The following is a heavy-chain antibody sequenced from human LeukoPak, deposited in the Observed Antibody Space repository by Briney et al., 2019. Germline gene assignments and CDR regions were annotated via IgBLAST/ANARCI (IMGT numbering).Heavy chain of an antibody. V-gene: IGHV3-74*01. D-gene: IGHD1-26*01. CDR2: IKNDGSTT. Sequence: GGSLRLSCAASGVTFSRYWMHWVRQAPGKGLVWVSRIKNDGSTTTYADSMKGRFTISRDNAKNTLYLQMNSLRAEDTAVYYCAVKWTYDGFDIWGQGTMVTVSS. J-gene: IGHJ3*02. CDR1: GVTFSRYW. CDR3: AVKWTYDGFDI.